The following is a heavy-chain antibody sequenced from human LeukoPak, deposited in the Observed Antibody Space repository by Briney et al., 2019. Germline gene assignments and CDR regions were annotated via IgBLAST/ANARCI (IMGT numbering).Heavy chain of an antibody. CDR3: AKLYCSGSSCYSIDH. V-gene: IGHV3-23*01. CDR1: GFTFSNYT. Sequence: GGSLRLSCAASGFTFSNYTMSWVRQAPGKGLGWVSTITGSGDSTYYADSVKGRFTLSRDISKNTLYLQMNSLRAEDTAVYYCAKLYCSGSSCYSIDHWGQGTLVTVSS. D-gene: IGHD2-15*01. CDR2: ITGSGDST. J-gene: IGHJ4*02.